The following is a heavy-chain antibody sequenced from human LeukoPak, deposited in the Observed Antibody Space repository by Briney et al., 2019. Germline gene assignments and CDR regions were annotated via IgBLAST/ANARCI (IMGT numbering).Heavy chain of an antibody. CDR1: GDSISRSNYY. J-gene: IGHJ4*02. CDR2: IHYTGST. D-gene: IGHD2-21*02. V-gene: IGHV4-39*01. CDR3: ARLTRWRLKFDY. Sequence: PSETLSLTCSASGDSISRSNYYWGWIRQPPGKGLEWIGSIHYTGSTYHNPSLKSRVTLSIDTSKNQFSLKLSSVTAADTAVYYCARLTRWRLKFDYWGQGTLVTVSS.